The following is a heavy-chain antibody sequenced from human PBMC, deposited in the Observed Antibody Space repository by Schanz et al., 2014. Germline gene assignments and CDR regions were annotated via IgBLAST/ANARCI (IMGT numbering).Heavy chain of an antibody. Sequence: QLQLRESGPGLVKPSETLSLICSVSGTSITSSTYYWGWIRQPPGKGPEWIGSISYSGNTYYTPSLKSRFPISLDTSKNQFSLKLPSVTAADTAVYYCARPSSVVGITGWFDTWGQGTLVTVSS. CDR3: ARPSSVVGITGWFDT. CDR2: ISYSGNT. V-gene: IGHV4-39*01. J-gene: IGHJ5*02. CDR1: GTSITSSTYY. D-gene: IGHD3-22*01.